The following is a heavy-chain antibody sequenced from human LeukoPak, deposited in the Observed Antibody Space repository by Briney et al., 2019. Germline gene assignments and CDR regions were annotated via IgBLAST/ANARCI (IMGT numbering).Heavy chain of an antibody. Sequence: TAGESLKISCKASGYSFTTYWIGWVRQMPGKGLEWMGIVYPGGSDARYSPSFQGQVTMSADKSISTAYLHWSSLKASDTAMYYCARTDSSGYPPNWFDPWGQGTLVTVSS. V-gene: IGHV5-51*01. CDR1: GYSFTTYW. CDR2: VYPGGSDA. CDR3: ARTDSSGYPPNWFDP. D-gene: IGHD3-22*01. J-gene: IGHJ5*02.